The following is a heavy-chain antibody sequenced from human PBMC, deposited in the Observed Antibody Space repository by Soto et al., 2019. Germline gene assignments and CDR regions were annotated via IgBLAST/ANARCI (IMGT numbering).Heavy chain of an antibody. D-gene: IGHD3-16*02. V-gene: IGHV3-48*01. Sequence: GGSLRLSCAASGFTFSSYSMNWVRQAPGKGLEWVSYISSSSSTIYYADSVKGRFTISRDNAKNSLYLQMNSLRAEDTAVYYCARDLIGAVDIWGSYRYNAFDIWGQGTMVTVSS. CDR2: ISSSSSTI. J-gene: IGHJ3*02. CDR3: ARDLIGAVDIWGSYRYNAFDI. CDR1: GFTFSSYS.